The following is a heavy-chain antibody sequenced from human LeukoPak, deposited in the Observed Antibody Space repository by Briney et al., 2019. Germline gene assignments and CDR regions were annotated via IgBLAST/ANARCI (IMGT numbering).Heavy chain of an antibody. J-gene: IGHJ4*02. CDR1: GFTVSSNY. CDR3: ARVGYDYVWGSYRPYYFDY. Sequence: GGSLRLSCAAYGFTVSSNYMSWVRQAPGKGLEWVSVIYSGGSTYYADSVKGRFTISRDNSKNTLYLQMNSLRAEDTAVYYCARVGYDYVWGSYRPYYFDYWGQGTLVTVSS. CDR2: IYSGGST. D-gene: IGHD3-16*02. V-gene: IGHV3-66*01.